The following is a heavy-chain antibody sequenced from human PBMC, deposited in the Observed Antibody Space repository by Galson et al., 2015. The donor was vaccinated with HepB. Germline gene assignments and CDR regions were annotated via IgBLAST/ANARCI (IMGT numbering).Heavy chain of an antibody. CDR3: ARRGSSRDWYFDR. J-gene: IGHJ2*01. CDR2: IYPGDSDT. D-gene: IGHD6-13*01. CDR1: GYSFTTYW. Sequence: QSGAEVKKPGESLKISRKGSGYSFTTYWIAWVRQMPGKGLDWMGIIYPGDSDTRYSPSFQGQVTILADKSISTAYLQWSSLKASDTAIYYCARRGSSRDWYFDRWGRGTLVTVSS. V-gene: IGHV5-51*03.